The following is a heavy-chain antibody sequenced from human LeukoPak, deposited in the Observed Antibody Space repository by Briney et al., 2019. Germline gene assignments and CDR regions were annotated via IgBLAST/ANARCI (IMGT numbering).Heavy chain of an antibody. CDR2: ISSSGSTI. D-gene: IGHD3-22*01. J-gene: IGHJ4*02. CDR3: ARKGSTMIVVVITTRGWDY. CDR1: GFTFSSYE. Sequence: PGGSLRLSCAASGFTFSSYEMNWVRQAPGKGLEWVSYISSSGSTIYYADSVKGRFTISRDNSKNTLYLQMNSLRAEDTAVYYCARKGSTMIVVVITTRGWDYWGQGTLVTVSS. V-gene: IGHV3-48*03.